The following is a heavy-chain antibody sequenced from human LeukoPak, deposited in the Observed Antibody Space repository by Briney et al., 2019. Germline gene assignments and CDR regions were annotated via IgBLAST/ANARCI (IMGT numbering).Heavy chain of an antibody. J-gene: IGHJ6*02. V-gene: IGHV4-59*01. CDR3: ARDGRISPYYGMDV. Sequence: SETLSLTCTVSSGSISSYYWSWIRQPPGKGLEWIGYIYYSGSTYYNPSLTSRVTMSVDTSKNQFSLKLSSVTAADTAVYYCARDGRISPYYGMDVWGQGTTVTVSS. CDR1: SGSISSYY. D-gene: IGHD1-26*01. CDR2: IYYSGST.